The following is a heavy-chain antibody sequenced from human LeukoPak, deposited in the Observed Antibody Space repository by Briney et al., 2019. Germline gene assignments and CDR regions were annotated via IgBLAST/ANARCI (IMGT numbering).Heavy chain of an antibody. CDR2: ISGSGGST. CDR3: AKVLSFNWFDP. J-gene: IGHJ5*02. D-gene: IGHD2-2*01. V-gene: IGHV3-23*01. CDR1: GGSISSSSYY. Sequence: ETLSLTCTVSGGSISSSSYYWGWVRQAPGKGLEWVSAISGSGGSTYYADSVKGRFTISRDNSKNTLYLQMNSLRAEDTAVYYCAKVLSFNWFDPWGQGALVTVSS.